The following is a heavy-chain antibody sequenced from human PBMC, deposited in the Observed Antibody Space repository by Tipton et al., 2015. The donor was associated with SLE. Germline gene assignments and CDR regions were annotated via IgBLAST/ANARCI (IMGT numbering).Heavy chain of an antibody. D-gene: IGHD3-3*01. CDR3: ARINFWSGYVDY. J-gene: IGHJ4*02. Sequence: TLSLTCTVSGGSISSHYWSWIRQPPGKGLEWIGYIYFTGSTNYNPSLKSRVTISVDMSKNQFSLKLTSVTAADTAVYYCARINFWSGYVDYWGQGTLVTVSS. V-gene: IGHV4-59*11. CDR2: IYFTGST. CDR1: GGSISSHY.